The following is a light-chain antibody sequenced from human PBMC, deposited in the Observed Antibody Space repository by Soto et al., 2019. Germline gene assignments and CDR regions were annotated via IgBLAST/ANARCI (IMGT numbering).Light chain of an antibody. CDR3: QQRYSLPLT. V-gene: IGKV1-39*01. CDR1: QTISTY. CDR2: SAS. Sequence: DIPMTQSPSSLSASAGDRVTITCRASQTISTYLNWYQQKPGKAPKVLIYSASSLQSGVPSRFSGRGSGTDFTLTISSLQPEDFATYFCQQRYSLPLTFGPGTKVDI. J-gene: IGKJ3*01.